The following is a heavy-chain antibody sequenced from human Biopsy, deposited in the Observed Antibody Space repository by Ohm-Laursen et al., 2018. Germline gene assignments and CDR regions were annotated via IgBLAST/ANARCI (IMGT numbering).Heavy chain of an antibody. Sequence: SETLSFTCTVSGDSINNYYWSRIRQPAGKGLEWIGRIYTSGSPNYNLSLESRVTISVDTSKNQFSLNMRSVTAADTAVYYCARGTGRYYVYGAFDIWGQGTVVTVSS. D-gene: IGHD1-26*01. CDR2: IYTSGSP. J-gene: IGHJ3*02. CDR3: ARGTGRYYVYGAFDI. CDR1: GDSINNYY. V-gene: IGHV4-4*07.